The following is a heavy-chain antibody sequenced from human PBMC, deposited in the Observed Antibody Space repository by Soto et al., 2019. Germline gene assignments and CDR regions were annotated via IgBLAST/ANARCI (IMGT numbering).Heavy chain of an antibody. V-gene: IGHV1-18*01. D-gene: IGHD3-10*01. CDR1: GYTFTSHG. CDR3: ARMVRGSNIDYYYYMDV. Sequence: QVHLVQSGGEVKKPGASVKVSCKASGYTFTSHGISWVRQAPGHGLEWMGWISAHNGDTNYAKKLQGRVTVTTDTPTNTAYMELRGLRSEDTAVYYCARMVRGSNIDYYYYMDVWGKGTTVTVSS. J-gene: IGHJ6*03. CDR2: ISAHNGDT.